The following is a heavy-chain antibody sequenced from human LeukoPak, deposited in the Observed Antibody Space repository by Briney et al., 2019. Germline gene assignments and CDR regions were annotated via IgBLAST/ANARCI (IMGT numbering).Heavy chain of an antibody. V-gene: IGHV4-59*08. CDR3: ARHLKIVVSGTVAFDI. CDR1: GGSISNYY. Sequence: SETLSLTCTVSGGSISNYYWSWIRKPPGKGLEWIGYVDDTGSTNYNPSLKTRVSISEDTTNNQFSLNLSSVTAADTAVYYCARHLKIVVSGTVAFDIGGQGTMVTVSS. J-gene: IGHJ3*02. CDR2: VDDTGST. D-gene: IGHD3-22*01.